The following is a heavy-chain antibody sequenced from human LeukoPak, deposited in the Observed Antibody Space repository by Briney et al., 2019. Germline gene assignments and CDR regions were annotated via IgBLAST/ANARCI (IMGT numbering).Heavy chain of an antibody. Sequence: SVKVSCKASGGTFSSYAISWVRQAPGQGLEWMGGIIPIFGTANYAQKFQGRVTITADESTSTAYMELSSLRSEDTAVYYCARVRRIAVAGHWFDPWGQGTLVTVSS. V-gene: IGHV1-69*13. CDR2: IIPIFGTA. CDR3: ARVRRIAVAGHWFDP. D-gene: IGHD6-19*01. CDR1: GGTFSSYA. J-gene: IGHJ5*02.